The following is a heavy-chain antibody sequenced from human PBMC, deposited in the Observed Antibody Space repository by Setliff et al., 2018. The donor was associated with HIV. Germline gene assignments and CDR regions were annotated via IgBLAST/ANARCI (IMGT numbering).Heavy chain of an antibody. J-gene: IGHJ5*01. V-gene: IGHV1-18*01. D-gene: IGHD6-19*01. CDR3: ARDLYTSGWPNWFDS. CDR2: VNTNNDKT. CDR1: GYTFTNFG. Sequence: ASVKVSCKASGYTFTNFGITWVRQVPGQGLEWMGWVNTNNDKTNYAQKFQGRVTMTTDRSTKTAYLDLGSLRPDDTAVYYCARDLYTSGWPNWFDSWGRGTLVTVSS.